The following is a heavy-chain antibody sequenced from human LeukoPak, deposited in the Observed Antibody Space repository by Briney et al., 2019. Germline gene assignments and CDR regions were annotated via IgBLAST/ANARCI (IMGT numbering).Heavy chain of an antibody. CDR3: ARGPLVRGVISYLTN. J-gene: IGHJ4*02. CDR2: ISAYNGNT. V-gene: IGHV1-18*01. D-gene: IGHD3-10*01. CDR1: GGTFSSYA. Sequence: ASVKVSCKASGGTFSSYAISWVRQAPGQGLEWMGWISAYNGNTNYAQKLQGRVTMTTDTSASTAYMELRSLRSDDTAVYYCARGPLVRGVISYLTNWGQGTLVTVSS.